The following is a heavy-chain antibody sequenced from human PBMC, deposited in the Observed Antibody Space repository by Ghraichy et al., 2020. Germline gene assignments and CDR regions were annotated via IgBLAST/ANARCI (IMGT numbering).Heavy chain of an antibody. CDR1: GFTFDDYT. CDR2: ISWDGGST. J-gene: IGHJ6*02. V-gene: IGHV3-43*01. Sequence: WGSLRLSCAASGFTFDDYTMHWVRQAPGKGLEWVSLISWDGGSTYYADSVKGRFTISRDNSKNSLYLQMNSLRTEDTALYYCAKDSNTYCSGGSCYSYGMDVWGQGTTVTVSS. CDR3: AKDSNTYCSGGSCYSYGMDV. D-gene: IGHD2-15*01.